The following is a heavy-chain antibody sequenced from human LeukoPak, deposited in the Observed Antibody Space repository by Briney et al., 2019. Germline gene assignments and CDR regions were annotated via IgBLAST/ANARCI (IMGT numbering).Heavy chain of an antibody. J-gene: IGHJ4*02. CDR3: VRDAIAAAGLNFDY. CDR2: IYTSGST. CDR1: GGSISSGSYY. D-gene: IGHD6-13*01. Sequence: PSETLSLTCTVSGGSISSGSYYWSWIRQPAGKGLEWIGRIYTSGSTNYNPSLKSRVTISVDTSKNQFPLKLSSVTAADTAVYYCVRDAIAAAGLNFDYWGQGTLVTVSS. V-gene: IGHV4-61*02.